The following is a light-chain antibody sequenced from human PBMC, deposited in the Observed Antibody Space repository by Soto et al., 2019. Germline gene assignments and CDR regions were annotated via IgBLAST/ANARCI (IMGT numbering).Light chain of an antibody. CDR3: QQRSSWPFT. CDR1: QNINSY. V-gene: IGKV3-11*01. J-gene: IGKJ3*01. CDR2: ATS. Sequence: EIVLTQSPATLSLSPGERATLSCRASQNINSYLAWYQRKPGQAPRLLIYATSNRATGIPARFSGSGSGTDFTLSISSLEPEDFAVYYCQQRSSWPFTFGPGTKVDIK.